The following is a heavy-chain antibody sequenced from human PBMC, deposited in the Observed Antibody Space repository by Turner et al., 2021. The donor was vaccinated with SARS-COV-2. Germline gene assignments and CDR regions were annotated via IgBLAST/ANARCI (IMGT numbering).Heavy chain of an antibody. CDR3: AEPGQGY. CDR1: GGSITSHY. CDR2: IFASGET. V-gene: IGHV4-4*07. Sequence: QVQLQESGPGLVRPSETLSLTCTVSGGSITSHYWSWIRQPAGKWLEWIGRIFASGETNYSPYFKILVTLSIDTSKNQLSLKLTSVTAADTAVYYCAEPGQGYWGQGTLVTVSA. J-gene: IGHJ4*02.